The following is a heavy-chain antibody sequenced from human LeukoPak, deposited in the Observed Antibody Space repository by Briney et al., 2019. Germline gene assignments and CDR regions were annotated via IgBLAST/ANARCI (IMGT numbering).Heavy chain of an antibody. D-gene: IGHD3-22*01. J-gene: IGHJ4*02. CDR3: ARGYYDSSGYFLGLSGCPDY. CDR1: GYTFTGYY. CDR2: INPNSGGT. V-gene: IGHV1-2*02. Sequence: GASVKVSCTASGYTFTGYYMHWVRQAPGQGLEWMGWINPNSGGTNYAQKFQGRVTMTRDTSISTAYMELSRLRSDDTAVYYCARGYYDSSGYFLGLSGCPDYWGQGTLVTVSS.